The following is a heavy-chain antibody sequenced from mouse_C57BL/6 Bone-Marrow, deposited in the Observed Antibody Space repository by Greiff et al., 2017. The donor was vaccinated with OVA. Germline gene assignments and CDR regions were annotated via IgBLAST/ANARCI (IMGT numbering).Heavy chain of an antibody. D-gene: IGHD2-1*01. CDR1: GYTFTSYW. CDR3: AREGNYHYYYAMDY. J-gene: IGHJ4*01. CDR2: IHPNSGST. Sequence: VQLQQPGAELVKPGASVKLSCKASGYTFTSYWMHWVKQRPGQGLEWIGMIHPNSGSTNYNEKFKSMATLTVDKYSSTAYMQLSSLTSEDSAVYYCAREGNYHYYYAMDYWGQGTSVTVSS. V-gene: IGHV1-64*01.